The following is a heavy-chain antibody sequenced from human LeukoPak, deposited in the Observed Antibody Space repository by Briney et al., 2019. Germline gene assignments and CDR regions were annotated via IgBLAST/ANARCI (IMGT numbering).Heavy chain of an antibody. Sequence: SETLSLTCTVSGGSISSYYWSWIRQPPGKGLERIGYIYYSGSTNYNPSLKSRVTISVDTSKNQFSLKLSSVTAADTAVYYCARVKTMIVVVTEPHAFDIWGQGTMVTVSS. CDR1: GGSISSYY. J-gene: IGHJ3*02. CDR2: IYYSGST. CDR3: ARVKTMIVVVTEPHAFDI. D-gene: IGHD3-22*01. V-gene: IGHV4-59*01.